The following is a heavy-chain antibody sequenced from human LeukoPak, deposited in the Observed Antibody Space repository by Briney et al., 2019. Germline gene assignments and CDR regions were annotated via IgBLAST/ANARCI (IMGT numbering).Heavy chain of an antibody. V-gene: IGHV3-7*01. J-gene: IGHJ4*02. CDR3: ARDESGPDY. CDR1: GFTFSDYY. Sequence: PGGSLRLSCAASGFTFSDYYMSWIRQAPGKGLEWVANIKQDGSEKYYVDSVKGRFTISRDNAKNSLFLQMNSLRLEDTAVYYCARDESGPDYWGQGTLVTVSS. CDR2: IKQDGSEK.